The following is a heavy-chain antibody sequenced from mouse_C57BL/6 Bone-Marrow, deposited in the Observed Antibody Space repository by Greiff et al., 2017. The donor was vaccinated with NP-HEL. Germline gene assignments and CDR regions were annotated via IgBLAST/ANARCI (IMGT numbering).Heavy chain of an antibody. D-gene: IGHD2-5*01. CDR1: GFTFSDYY. V-gene: IGHV5-16*01. CDR3: ARDYRNYGGMDY. Sequence: EVKLMESEGGLVQPGSSMKLSCTASGFTFSDYYMAWVRQVPEKGLEWVANINYDGSSTYYLDSLKSRFIISRDNAKNSLYLQMSSLKSEDTATYYCARDYRNYGGMDYWGQGTSVTVSS. J-gene: IGHJ4*01. CDR2: INYDGSST.